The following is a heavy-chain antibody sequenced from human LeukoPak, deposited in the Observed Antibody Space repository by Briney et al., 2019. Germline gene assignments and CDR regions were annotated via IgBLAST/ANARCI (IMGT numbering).Heavy chain of an antibody. CDR2: IYSGGST. D-gene: IGHD6-13*01. V-gene: IGHV3-53*01. J-gene: IGHJ6*02. CDR3: ARVASSSWPNYYCGMDV. CDR1: GFTVSSNY. Sequence: PGGSLRLSCAASGFTVSSNYMSWARQAPGKGLEWVSVIYSGGSTYYADSVKGRFTISRDNSKNTLYLQMNSLRAEDTAVYYCARVASSSWPNYYCGMDVWGQGTTVTVSS.